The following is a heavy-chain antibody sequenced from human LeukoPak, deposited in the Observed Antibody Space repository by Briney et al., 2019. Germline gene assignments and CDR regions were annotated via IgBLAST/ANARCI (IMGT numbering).Heavy chain of an antibody. V-gene: IGHV3-30*18. CDR2: ISYDGSNK. Sequence: GGSLRLPCAAPGFTFSSYGMHWVRQAPGKGLEWVAVISYDGSNKYYADSVKGRFTISRDNSKNTLYLQMNSLRAEDTAVYYCAKAGVDTATALDYWGQGTLVTVSS. J-gene: IGHJ4*02. CDR3: AKAGVDTATALDY. CDR1: GFTFSSYG. D-gene: IGHD5-18*01.